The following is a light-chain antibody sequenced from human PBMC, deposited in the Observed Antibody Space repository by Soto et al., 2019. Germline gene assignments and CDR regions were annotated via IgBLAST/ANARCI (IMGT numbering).Light chain of an antibody. Sequence: DIQVPPSHSTLSPSVKDGVSTTSRASQSISSWLAWYQQKPGKAPKLLIYDASSLESGVPSRFSGSGSGPEFTLTISSLQPDDFASYYCQHSNSYSEACGQGTKVDI. V-gene: IGKV1-5*01. J-gene: IGKJ1*01. CDR2: DAS. CDR3: QHSNSYSEA. CDR1: QSISSW.